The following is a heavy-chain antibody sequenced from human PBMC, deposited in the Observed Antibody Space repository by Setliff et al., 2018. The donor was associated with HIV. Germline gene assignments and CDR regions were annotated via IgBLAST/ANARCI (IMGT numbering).Heavy chain of an antibody. J-gene: IGHJ4*02. D-gene: IGHD5-18*01. Sequence: NPSETLSLTCTVSGGSISSFSYYWAWVRQSPGKGLEWIGNVYHSGSTNYNPSLKSRITISIDTSKSQFSLKLTSVAAADTAVYYCARDSGGYNYGFAVGSFDYWGQGALVTAPQ. CDR2: VYHSGST. CDR3: ARDSGGYNYGFAVGSFDY. V-gene: IGHV4-39*07. CDR1: GGSISSFSYY.